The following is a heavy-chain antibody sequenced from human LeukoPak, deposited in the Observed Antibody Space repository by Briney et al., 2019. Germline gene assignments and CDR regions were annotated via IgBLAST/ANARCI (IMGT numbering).Heavy chain of an antibody. CDR1: GFTFSSYA. Sequence: GGSLRLSCAASGFTFSSYAMTWVRQAPGKGLEWVSDISGSGGSTDYADSVKGRFTISRDNSKNTLYLQMNSLRAEDTAVYFCARSSTTVSGPYWGQGTLVTVSS. V-gene: IGHV3-23*01. J-gene: IGHJ4*02. CDR2: ISGSGGST. CDR3: ARSSTTVSGPY. D-gene: IGHD4-11*01.